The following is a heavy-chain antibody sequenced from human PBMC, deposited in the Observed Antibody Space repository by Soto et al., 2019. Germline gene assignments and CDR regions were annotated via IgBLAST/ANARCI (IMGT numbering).Heavy chain of an antibody. CDR2: INPRGGST. CDR1: GYTFTSYY. V-gene: IGHV1-46*01. CDR3: ARVANLAESGYEHGMEV. Sequence: QVQLVQSGAEVKKPGASVKVSCKASGYTFTSYYMHWVRQAPGQGLEWMGIINPRGGSTSYAQKYHGRLIMNGVASRRTGYIELSSVRTEDTAVSYSARVANLAESGYEHGMEVWGQGTTVTVSS. J-gene: IGHJ6*02. D-gene: IGHD5-12*01.